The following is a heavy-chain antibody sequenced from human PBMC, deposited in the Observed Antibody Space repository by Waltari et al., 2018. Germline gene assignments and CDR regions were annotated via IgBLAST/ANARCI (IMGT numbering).Heavy chain of an antibody. V-gene: IGHV1-2*02. CDR2: VNPDTGNA. D-gene: IGHD6-6*01. J-gene: IGHJ4*02. CDR3: ARDRTTMAARPGDY. CDR1: GYIFTNYY. Sequence: QVLLVQSGAEVKTPGASVKVSCKASGYIFTNYYLHWVRQAPGQGPEWMGWVNPDTGNANYAHNFRGRVTMTWDTSINTAFLDLSGLKSDDTAVYYCARDRTTMAARPGDYWGQGTLVTVSS.